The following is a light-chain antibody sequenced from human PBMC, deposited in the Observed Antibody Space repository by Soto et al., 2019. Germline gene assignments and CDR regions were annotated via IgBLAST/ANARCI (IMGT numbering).Light chain of an antibody. CDR2: LNSDGSH. CDR3: QTGGTGAVV. V-gene: IGLV4-69*01. CDR1: SGHSSYA. J-gene: IGLJ2*01. Sequence: QLVLTQSPSASASLGASVKLTCTLSSGHSSYAIAWHQQQPEKGPRYLMKLNSDGSHTKGDGIPDRFSGSSSGAERYLTIASLQSEDEGDYYCQTGGTGAVVFGGGTKLTVL.